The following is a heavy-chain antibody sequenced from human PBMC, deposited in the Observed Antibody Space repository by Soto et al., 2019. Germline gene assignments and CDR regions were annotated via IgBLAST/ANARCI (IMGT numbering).Heavy chain of an antibody. Sequence: LSLTCTVSGGSISSSNYYWGWIRQPPGKGLEWIGSIYYSGSTYYNPSLKSRLTISVDTSKNQFPLRLSSVTAADTAVYYCARPYSSSPSGFDYWGQGTLVTVSS. D-gene: IGHD6-6*01. V-gene: IGHV4-39*01. CDR1: GGSISSSNYY. J-gene: IGHJ4*02. CDR2: IYYSGST. CDR3: ARPYSSSPSGFDY.